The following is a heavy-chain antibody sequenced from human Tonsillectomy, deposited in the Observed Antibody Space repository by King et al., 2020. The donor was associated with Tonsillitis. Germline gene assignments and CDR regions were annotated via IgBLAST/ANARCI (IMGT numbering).Heavy chain of an antibody. CDR3: AKRGYCSSNSCCDMDV. J-gene: IGHJ6*02. D-gene: IGHD2-2*01. V-gene: IGHV3-30*02. CDR2: IRYDGRKN. Sequence: VQLVESGGGVVQPGGSLRLSCAASGFTFSSYGMHWVRQAPGKGLEWVTFIRYDGRKNNYADSVKGRFTISRDNSKNTLYLQMNSLRAEDTAVYHCAKRGYCSSNSCCDMDVWGQGTTVTVSS. CDR1: GFTFSSYG.